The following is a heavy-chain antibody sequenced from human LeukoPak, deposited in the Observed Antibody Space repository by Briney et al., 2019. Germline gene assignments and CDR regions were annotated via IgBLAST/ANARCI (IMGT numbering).Heavy chain of an antibody. CDR3: AKGAYDYVEIAYFDY. CDR1: GFTFDDYA. J-gene: IGHJ4*02. D-gene: IGHD5-12*01. V-gene: IGHV3-9*01. CDR2: ISWNSGST. Sequence: PGRSLRLSCAASGFTFDDYAMHWVRQAPGKGLEWVSGISWNSGSTFYADSVKGRFTISRDKSKNTLYLQMNSLRAEDTAVYYCAKGAYDYVEIAYFDYWGQGTLVTVSS.